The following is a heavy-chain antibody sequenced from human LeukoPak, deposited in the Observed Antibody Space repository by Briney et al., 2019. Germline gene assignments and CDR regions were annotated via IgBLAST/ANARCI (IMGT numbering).Heavy chain of an antibody. J-gene: IGHJ4*02. D-gene: IGHD1-14*01. Sequence: ASVKVSCKVSGYSLTEFCIHWVRQAPGKGLEWMGGSNPEDGEMIYPQRFQGRVIMTEDTSTETAYMELSSLRFEDTAAYYCTTPYIFTGSFDYWGQGSLVTVSS. CDR2: SNPEDGEM. CDR3: TTPYIFTGSFDY. CDR1: GYSLTEFC. V-gene: IGHV1-24*01.